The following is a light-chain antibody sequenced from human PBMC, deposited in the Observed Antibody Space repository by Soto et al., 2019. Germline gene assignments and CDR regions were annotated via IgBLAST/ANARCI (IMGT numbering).Light chain of an antibody. CDR3: SSYTNTSTLV. Sequence: QPVLTQPASVSGSPGQSITISCAGTSSDLGAYKYVSWYQQHPDKAPKLILYEVSRRPSGVSNRFSGSKSGNTASLTISGLLAEDEADYSCSSYTNTSTLVFGTGTKLTVL. CDR1: SSDLGAYKY. V-gene: IGLV2-14*03. J-gene: IGLJ1*01. CDR2: EVS.